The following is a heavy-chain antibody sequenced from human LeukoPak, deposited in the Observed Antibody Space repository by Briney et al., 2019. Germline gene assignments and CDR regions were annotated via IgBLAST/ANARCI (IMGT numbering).Heavy chain of an antibody. CDR3: ARLGYCSGGSCYPGSDY. D-gene: IGHD2-15*01. J-gene: IGHJ4*02. CDR1: GFTFSSYG. Sequence: GRSLRLSCAASGFTFSSYGMHWVRQAPGKGLEWVAVISYDGSNKYYADSVKGRFTISRDNSKNTLYLQMNSLRAEDTAVYYCARLGYCSGGSCYPGSDYWGQGTLVTVSS. V-gene: IGHV3-30*03. CDR2: ISYDGSNK.